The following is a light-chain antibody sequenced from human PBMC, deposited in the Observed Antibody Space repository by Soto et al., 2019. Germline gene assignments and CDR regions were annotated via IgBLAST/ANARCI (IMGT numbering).Light chain of an antibody. Sequence: MTHMPRTLSKPLGDSVTVPCWASQNIRNWLAWYQQKPGKAPNPLIYDASSLKSGVPARFTGSGSGTEFTLTICSLQPDDFATYYCQQDNTNPCTFGQGTKVEI. CDR2: DAS. CDR3: QQDNTNPCT. V-gene: IGKV1-5*01. CDR1: QNIRNW. J-gene: IGKJ1*01.